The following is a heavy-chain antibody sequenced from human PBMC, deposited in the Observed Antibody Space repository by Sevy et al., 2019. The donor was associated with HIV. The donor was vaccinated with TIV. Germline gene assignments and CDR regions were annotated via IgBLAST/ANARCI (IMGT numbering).Heavy chain of an antibody. D-gene: IGHD6-13*01. V-gene: IGHV3-48*03. CDR3: AGEDGSRQYFQY. CDR1: GFTFSSYE. J-gene: IGHJ1*01. Sequence: GGSLRLSCVASGFTFSSYEMNWVRQAPGKGLEWVSHISNSGSIKYYEDSVKGRFTISRDNATNSLYLQMNSLRAEDTAVYYCAGEDGSRQYFQYWGQGTLVTVSS. CDR2: ISNSGSIK.